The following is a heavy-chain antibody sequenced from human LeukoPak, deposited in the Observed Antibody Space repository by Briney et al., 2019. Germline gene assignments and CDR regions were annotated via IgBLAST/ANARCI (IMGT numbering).Heavy chain of an antibody. CDR3: ARIHRYCSGGACYVLDN. CDR2: VYYSGST. Sequence: SETLSLTCVVSGGSVSGYYWGWIRQPPGRGLEWIGYVYYSGSTNYNPSFKSRITISVDTSRNQFSLQLSSVTAADTAVYYCARIHRYCSGGACYVLDNWGQGTLVTVSS. J-gene: IGHJ4*02. D-gene: IGHD2-15*01. V-gene: IGHV4-59*02. CDR1: GGSVSGYY.